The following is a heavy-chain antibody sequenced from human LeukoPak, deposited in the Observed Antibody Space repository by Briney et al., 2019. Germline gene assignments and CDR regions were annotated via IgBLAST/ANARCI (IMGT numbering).Heavy chain of an antibody. CDR2: INPNSGGT. D-gene: IGHD3-9*01. Sequence: ASVKVSCKASGYTFTGYYMHWVRQAPGQGLEWMGWINPNSGGTNYAQKFQGRVTMTRDTSISTAYMELSRLRSDDTAVYYCAREFDILTGYGVDYWGQGTLVTVSS. CDR3: AREFDILTGYGVDY. CDR1: GYTFTGYY. V-gene: IGHV1-2*02. J-gene: IGHJ4*02.